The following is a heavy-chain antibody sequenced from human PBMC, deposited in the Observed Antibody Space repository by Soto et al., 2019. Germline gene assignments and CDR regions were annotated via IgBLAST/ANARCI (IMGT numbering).Heavy chain of an antibody. CDR2: IIPIFGTA. CDR3: ATLPSAAGTDY. J-gene: IGHJ4*02. Sequence: GASVKVSCKASGGTFSSYAISWVRQAPGQGLEWMGGIIPIFGTANYAQKFQGRVTITADESTSTAYMELSSLRSEDTAVYYCATLPSAAGTDYWGQGTLVTVSS. D-gene: IGHD6-13*01. CDR1: GGTFSSYA. V-gene: IGHV1-69*13.